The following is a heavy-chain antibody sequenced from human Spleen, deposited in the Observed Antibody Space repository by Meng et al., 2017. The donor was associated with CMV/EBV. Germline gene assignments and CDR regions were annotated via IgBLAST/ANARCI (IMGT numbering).Heavy chain of an antibody. CDR3: ARPRSRGSYLGYCMDV. CDR2: ISYDGSNK. J-gene: IGHJ6*02. V-gene: IGHV3-30-3*01. D-gene: IGHD1-26*01. Sequence: GESLKISCAAFGFIFSSYAIHWVRQAPGKGLEWVAVISYDGSNKYNADSVKGRFTISRDNSKNTLYLQMNSLRGEDTAVYYCARPRSRGSYLGYCMDVWGQGTTVTVSS. CDR1: GFIFSSYA.